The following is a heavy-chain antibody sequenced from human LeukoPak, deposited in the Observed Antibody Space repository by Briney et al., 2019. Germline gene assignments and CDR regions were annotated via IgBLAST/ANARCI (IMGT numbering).Heavy chain of an antibody. J-gene: IGHJ4*02. CDR3: ARSGYQLLSPYYFDY. D-gene: IGHD2-2*01. CDR2: IKQDGSEK. CDR1: GFTFSSYW. V-gene: IGHV3-7*01. Sequence: AGGSLRLSCAASGFTFSSYWMSWVRQAPGKGLEWVANIKQDGSEKYYVDSVKGRFTISRDNAKNSLYLQMNSLRAEDTAVYYCARSGYQLLSPYYFDYWGQGTLVTVSS.